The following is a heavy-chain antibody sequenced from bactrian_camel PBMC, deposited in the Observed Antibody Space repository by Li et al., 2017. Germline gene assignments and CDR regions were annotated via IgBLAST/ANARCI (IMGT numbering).Heavy chain of an antibody. D-gene: IGHD2*01. V-gene: IGHV3S1*01. CDR3: ATYYVGMWYFNY. CDR1: GYTYSGHC. CDR2: IRRSGGET. J-gene: IGHJ4*01. Sequence: QVQLVESGGGSVQAGESLRLSCAFSGYTYSGHCMGWFRQAPGKEREGIAAIRRSGGETWYAGSVKGRFTVSRNNVENTVYLQMNSLKSEDTALYFCATYYVGMWYFNYWGQGTQVTVS.